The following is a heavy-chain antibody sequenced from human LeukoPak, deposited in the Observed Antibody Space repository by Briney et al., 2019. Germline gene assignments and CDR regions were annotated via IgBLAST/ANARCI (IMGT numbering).Heavy chain of an antibody. Sequence: SETLSLTCTVSDGSISSYYWSWIRQPPGKGLEWIGYIYYSGSTDYNPSLKSRVTISVDTSKKQFSLKLSSVTAADTAVYYCATNRNRVIDTFDIWGQGTMATVSS. V-gene: IGHV4-59*08. D-gene: IGHD1-14*01. J-gene: IGHJ3*02. CDR3: ATNRNRVIDTFDI. CDR2: IYYSGST. CDR1: DGSISSYY.